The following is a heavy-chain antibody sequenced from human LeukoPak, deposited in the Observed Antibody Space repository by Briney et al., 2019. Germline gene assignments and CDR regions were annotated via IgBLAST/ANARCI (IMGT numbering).Heavy chain of an antibody. D-gene: IGHD5-12*01. J-gene: IGHJ6*03. CDR2: MNPNSGNT. CDR1: GYTFTSYD. Sequence: ASVKVSCKVSGYTFTSYDINWVRQATGQGLEWMGWMNPNSGNTGYAQKFQGRVTMTRNTSISTAYMELSSLRSEDTAVYYCARGYSGYDYYYYYYMDVWGKGTTVTVSS. CDR3: ARGYSGYDYYYYYYMDV. V-gene: IGHV1-8*01.